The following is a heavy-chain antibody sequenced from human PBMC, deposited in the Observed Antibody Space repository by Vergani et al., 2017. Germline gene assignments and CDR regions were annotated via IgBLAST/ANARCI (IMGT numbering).Heavy chain of an antibody. D-gene: IGHD3-3*01. CDR1: GFTFSSYA. CDR3: AGDRVTIVHGPYQGY. V-gene: IGHV3-23*01. J-gene: IGHJ4*02. Sequence: EVQLLESGGGLVQPGGSLRLSCAASGFTFSSYAMSWVRQAPGKGLEWVSAISGSGGSTYYADSVKGRFTFSSYNSKNTLYLQMTSLRAEDTAVYYCAGDRVTIVHGPYQGYWGQGTLVTVSS. CDR2: ISGSGGST.